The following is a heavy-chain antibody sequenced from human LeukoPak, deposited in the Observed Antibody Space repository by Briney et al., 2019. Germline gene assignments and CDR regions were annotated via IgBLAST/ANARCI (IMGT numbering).Heavy chain of an antibody. Sequence: GGSLRLSCAASGFTFSSYAMSWVRQAPGKGLEWVSAISGSGGSTYDADSVKGRFAISRDNSKNTLYLQMNSLRAEDTAVYYCAKETGIGQSFDYWGQGTLVTVSS. J-gene: IGHJ4*02. CDR2: ISGSGGST. V-gene: IGHV3-23*01. CDR3: AKETGIGQSFDY. CDR1: GFTFSSYA. D-gene: IGHD1-1*01.